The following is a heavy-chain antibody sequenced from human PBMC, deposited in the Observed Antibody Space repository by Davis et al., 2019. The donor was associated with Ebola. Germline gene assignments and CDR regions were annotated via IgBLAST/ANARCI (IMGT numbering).Heavy chain of an antibody. Sequence: GESLKISCAASGFTFSSYWMHWVRQAPGKGLVWVSRINSDGSSTSYADSVKGRFTISRDNAKNTLYLQMNSLRAEDTAVYYCARGPYSEDYWGQGTLVTVSS. CDR2: INSDGSST. D-gene: IGHD1-26*01. CDR1: GFTFSSYW. J-gene: IGHJ4*02. CDR3: ARGPYSEDY. V-gene: IGHV3-74*01.